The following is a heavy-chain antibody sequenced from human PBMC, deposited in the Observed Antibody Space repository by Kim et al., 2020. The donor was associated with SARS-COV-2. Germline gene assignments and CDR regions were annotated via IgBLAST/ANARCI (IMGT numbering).Heavy chain of an antibody. CDR3: ARDGGKKYYYGMDV. CDR1: GGSISSYY. V-gene: IGHV4-59*13. D-gene: IGHD3-16*01. Sequence: SETLSLTCTVSGGSISSYYWSWIRQPPGKGLEWIGYIYYSGSTNYNPSLKSRVTISVDTYKNQFSLKPSSVTAADTAVYYCARDGGKKYYYGMDVWGQGTTVTVPS. CDR2: IYYSGST. J-gene: IGHJ6*01.